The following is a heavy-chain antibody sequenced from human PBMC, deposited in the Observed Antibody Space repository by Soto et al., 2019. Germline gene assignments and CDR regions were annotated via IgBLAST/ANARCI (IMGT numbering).Heavy chain of an antibody. CDR1: GGSMNNFY. Sequence: PSETLSLTCTVSGGSMNNFYWSWIRQPPGKGLEWIGYVSYSDSSNYNPSLKSRVTISVDTSKNQFSLKLTSVTAADTAAYYCARESRGYSYGPKKNNWFDPWGQGTLVTVS. CDR2: VSYSDSS. V-gene: IGHV4-59*01. CDR3: ARESRGYSYGPKKNNWFDP. D-gene: IGHD5-18*01. J-gene: IGHJ5*02.